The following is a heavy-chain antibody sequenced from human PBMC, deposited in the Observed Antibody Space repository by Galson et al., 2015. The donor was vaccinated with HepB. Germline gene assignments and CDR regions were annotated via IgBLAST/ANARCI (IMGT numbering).Heavy chain of an antibody. V-gene: IGHV1-2*02. D-gene: IGHD1-26*01. CDR1: GYTFTGYY. Sequence: SVKVSCKASGYTFTGYYMHWVRQAPGQGREWMGWINPNSGGTNYAQKFQGRVTMTRDTSISTSYMELSRLRSDDTAVYYCARDRAGSYRRDDAFDIWGQGTMVTVSS. CDR2: INPNSGGT. CDR3: ARDRAGSYRRDDAFDI. J-gene: IGHJ3*02.